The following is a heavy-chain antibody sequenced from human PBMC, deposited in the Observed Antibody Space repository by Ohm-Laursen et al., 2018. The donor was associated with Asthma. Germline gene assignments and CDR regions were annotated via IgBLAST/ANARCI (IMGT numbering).Heavy chain of an antibody. D-gene: IGHD1-1*01. CDR1: GFPFHFSW. Sequence: SLRLSCAASGFPFHFSWMAWVRQVPGKGLEWVANIKPGGIANAYLDSVRGRFTISKDNGKNSLYLQMHSLRGEDTALYYCARDSGWNALDLWGQGTLVSVS. J-gene: IGHJ5*02. CDR2: IKPGGIAN. CDR3: ARDSGWNALDL. V-gene: IGHV3-7*05.